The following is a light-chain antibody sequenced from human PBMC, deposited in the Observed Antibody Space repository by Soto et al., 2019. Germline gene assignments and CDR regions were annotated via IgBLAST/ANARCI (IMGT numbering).Light chain of an antibody. CDR1: SSDVGGYNY. CDR3: SSYTSSSPL. Sequence: QSALTQPASVSGSPGQSITISCTGTSSDVGGYNYVSWYQQHPGKAPKLMIYDVSNRPSGVSNRFSGSKSGNTASLTISGRQAEDEADYYCSSYTSSSPLFGTGTKLTVL. V-gene: IGLV2-14*01. CDR2: DVS. J-gene: IGLJ1*01.